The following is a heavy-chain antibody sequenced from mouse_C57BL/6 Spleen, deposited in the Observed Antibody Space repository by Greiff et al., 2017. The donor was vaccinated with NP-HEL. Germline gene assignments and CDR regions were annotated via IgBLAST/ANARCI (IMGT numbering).Heavy chain of an antibody. CDR2: IDPSDSYT. D-gene: IGHD3-2*02. V-gene: IGHV1-59*01. J-gene: IGHJ4*01. Sequence: QVQLQQPGAELVRPGTSVKLSCKASGYTFTSYWMHWVKQRPGQGLEWIGVIDPSDSYTNYNQKFKGKATLTVDTSSSTAYMQLSSLTSEDSAVYYCARPAQATGAMDYWGQGTSVTVSS. CDR1: GYTFTSYW. CDR3: ARPAQATGAMDY.